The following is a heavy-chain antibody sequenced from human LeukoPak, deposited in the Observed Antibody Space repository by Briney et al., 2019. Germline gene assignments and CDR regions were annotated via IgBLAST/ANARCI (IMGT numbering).Heavy chain of an antibody. J-gene: IGHJ3*01. Sequence: PLQTLSLTCAVSGDSISSGSYSWSRIRQPPGKGLEWIAHISSSGSAIYNPSLKSRVSMAVDTSKNQFSLRLTSVTSADTAVYYCAREWSGFDFWGQGTMVTVSS. V-gene: IGHV4-61*09. CDR3: AREWSGFDF. D-gene: IGHD2-15*01. CDR1: GDSISSGSYS. CDR2: ISSSGSA.